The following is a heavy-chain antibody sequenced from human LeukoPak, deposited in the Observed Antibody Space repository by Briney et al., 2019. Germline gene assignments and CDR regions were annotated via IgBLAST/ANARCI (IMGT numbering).Heavy chain of an antibody. CDR1: GLTFSSNY. J-gene: IGHJ3*02. CDR3: AREGSGSHDAFDI. D-gene: IGHD3-10*01. CDR2: IYSGGSA. V-gene: IGHV3-66*02. Sequence: GGSLRLSCAASGLTFSSNYMSWVRQAPGKGLEWVSVIYSGGSAYYADSVKGRFTISRDNSKNTLYLQMNSLRAEDTAVYYCAREGSGSHDAFDIWGQGTMVTVSS.